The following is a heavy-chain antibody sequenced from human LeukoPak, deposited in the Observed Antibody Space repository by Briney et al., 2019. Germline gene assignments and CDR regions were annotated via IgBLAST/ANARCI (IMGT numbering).Heavy chain of an antibody. CDR3: ARGDVVVPAAMRYYYYYYYMDV. Sequence: ASVKVSCKASGYTFTSYYMHWVRQAPGQGLEWMGIINPSGGSTSYAQKFQGRVTMTRDTSTSTVYMELNSLRSEDTAVCYCARGDVVVPAAMRYYYYYYYMDVWGKGTTVTISS. V-gene: IGHV1-46*01. J-gene: IGHJ6*03. CDR1: GYTFTSYY. D-gene: IGHD2-2*01. CDR2: INPSGGST.